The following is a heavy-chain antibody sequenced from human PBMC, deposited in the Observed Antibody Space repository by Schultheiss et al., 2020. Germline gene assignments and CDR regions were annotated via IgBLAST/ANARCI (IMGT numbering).Heavy chain of an antibody. CDR1: GGSISSGDYY. V-gene: IGHV4-30-4*01. D-gene: IGHD5-18*01. CDR2: IYYSGST. Sequence: SQTLSRTCTVSGGSISSGDYYWSWIRQPPGKGLEWIGYIYYSGSTYYNPSLKSRVTISVDTSKNQFSLKLSSVTAADTAVYYCARDGGGYSYGIDYWGQGTLVTVSS. CDR3: ARDGGGYSYGIDY. J-gene: IGHJ4*02.